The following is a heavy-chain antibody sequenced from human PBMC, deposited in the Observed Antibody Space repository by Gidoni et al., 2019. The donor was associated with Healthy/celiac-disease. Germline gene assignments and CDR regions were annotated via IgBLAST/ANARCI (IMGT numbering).Heavy chain of an antibody. CDR1: GGSISTGSYY. D-gene: IGHD3-22*01. CDR3: ARLPYYDSSGYYLGDY. J-gene: IGHJ4*02. V-gene: IGHV4-61*02. Sequence: QVQLQESGPGLVKPSQPLSLTCTVSGGSISTGSYYWSWIRQPAGKGLEWIGRIYTSGSTNYNPSLKSRVTISVDTSKNQFSLKLSSVTAADTAVYYCARLPYYDSSGYYLGDYWGQGTLVTVSS. CDR2: IYTSGST.